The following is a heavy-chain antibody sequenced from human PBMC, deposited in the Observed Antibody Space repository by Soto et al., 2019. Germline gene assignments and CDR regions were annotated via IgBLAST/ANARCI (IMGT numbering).Heavy chain of an antibody. V-gene: IGHV4-39*01. CDR3: ARHSAGTYYDFWSGYPYIEAVPY. D-gene: IGHD3-3*01. CDR2: IYYSGST. Sequence: ASETLCLTCTVSGGSISSSSYYWGWIRQPPGKGLEWIGSIYYSGSTYYNPSLKSRVTISVDTSKNQFSLKLSSVTAADTAVYYCARHSAGTYYDFWSGYPYIEAVPYWGQGTLVTVSS. J-gene: IGHJ4*02. CDR1: GGSISSSSYY.